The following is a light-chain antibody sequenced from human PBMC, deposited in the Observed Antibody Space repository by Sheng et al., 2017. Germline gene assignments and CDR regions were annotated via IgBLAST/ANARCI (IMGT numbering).Light chain of an antibody. CDR3: YSYAGTGTSV. Sequence: SVAGSPGQSITISCTGTSSDIGSYNLVSWYHQHPGKAPKLMIYEVSKRPSGVSNRFSGSKSGNTASLTISGLQAEDEADYYCYSYAGTGTSVFGSGTKVTVL. J-gene: IGLJ1*01. V-gene: IGLV2-23*02. CDR2: EVS. CDR1: SSDIGSYNL.